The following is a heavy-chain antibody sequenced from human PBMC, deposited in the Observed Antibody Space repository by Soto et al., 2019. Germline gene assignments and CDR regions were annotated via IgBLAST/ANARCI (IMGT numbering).Heavy chain of an antibody. CDR3: AHIKPGTIFGVATFDY. Sequence: QITLKESGPTLVKPTQTLTLTCTFSGFSLSTSGVGVGWIRQPPGKALEWLALISWDDDKRYSPSLKSRLTITKDTSKNQVVLTMTNMDPVDTATYYCAHIKPGTIFGVATFDYWGQGTLVTVSS. V-gene: IGHV2-5*02. CDR1: GFSLSTSGVG. D-gene: IGHD3-3*01. CDR2: ISWDDDK. J-gene: IGHJ4*02.